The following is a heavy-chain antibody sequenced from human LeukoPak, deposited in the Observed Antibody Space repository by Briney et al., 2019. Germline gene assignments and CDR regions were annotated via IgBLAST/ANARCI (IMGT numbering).Heavy chain of an antibody. CDR3: AASPESIAVAG. J-gene: IGHJ4*02. D-gene: IGHD6-19*01. V-gene: IGHV3-23*01. Sequence: GGSLRLSCAASGFTFSSYAMSWVRQAPGKGLEWVSAISGSGGSTYYADSVKGRFTISRDNSKNTLYLQTNSLRAEDTAVYYCAASPESIAVAGWGQGTLVTVSS. CDR1: GFTFSSYA. CDR2: ISGSGGST.